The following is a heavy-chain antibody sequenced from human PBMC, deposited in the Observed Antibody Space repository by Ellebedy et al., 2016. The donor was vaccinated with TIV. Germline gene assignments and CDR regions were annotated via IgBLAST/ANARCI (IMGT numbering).Heavy chain of an antibody. CDR2: IWNDGRKR. CDR1: GFTFSNYG. J-gene: IGHJ3*02. D-gene: IGHD3-10*01. V-gene: IGHV3-33*08. Sequence: GGSLRLSXAASGFTFSNYGIHWVRQAPGTGLEWVADIWNDGRKRFYADSVKGRFTISRDDSENIVYLQMSSLRADDMAVYYCATDYSGSGYDAFDIWGQGTMVTVSS. CDR3: ATDYSGSGYDAFDI.